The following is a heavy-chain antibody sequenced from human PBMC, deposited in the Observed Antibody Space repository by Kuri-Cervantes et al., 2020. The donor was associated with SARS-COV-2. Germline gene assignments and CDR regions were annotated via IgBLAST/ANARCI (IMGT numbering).Heavy chain of an antibody. J-gene: IGHJ6*02. CDR1: GGSFSGYY. D-gene: IGHD2-21*02. Sequence: SQTLSLTCAVYGGSFSGYYWSWIRQPPGKGLEWIGYIYYSGSTNYNPSLKSRVTISVDASKNQFSLKLSSVTAADTAVYYCASSQVVTAMSNYYYYGMDVWGQGTTVTVSS. CDR2: IYYSGST. V-gene: IGHV4-59*01. CDR3: ASSQVVTAMSNYYYYGMDV.